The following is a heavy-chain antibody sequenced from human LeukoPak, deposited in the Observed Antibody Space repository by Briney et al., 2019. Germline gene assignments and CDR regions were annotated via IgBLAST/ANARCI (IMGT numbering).Heavy chain of an antibody. CDR1: GFTSSSYS. J-gene: IGHJ4*02. CDR2: ISGGGGST. D-gene: IGHD1-26*01. CDR3: AKGGKWDVTPFDY. V-gene: IGHV3-23*01. Sequence: GGSLRLSCAASGFTSSSYSMNWVRQAPGKGLEWSSTISGGGGSTYYADSVKGRFTISRDNSKNTLYLQVNSLRAEDTAVYYCAKGGKWDVTPFDYWGQGTLVTVSS.